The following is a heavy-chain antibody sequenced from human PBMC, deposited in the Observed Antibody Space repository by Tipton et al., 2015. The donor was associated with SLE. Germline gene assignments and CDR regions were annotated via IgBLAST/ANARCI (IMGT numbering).Heavy chain of an antibody. J-gene: IGHJ4*02. V-gene: IGHV4-61*02. Sequence: TLSLTCTVPGGSISSGSYFWNWIRQPAGKGLEWIGRIYTSGITNYNPSLKSRVTISVDTSKNQFSLKLSSVTAADTAVYYCARGCSTSTCYWGDYWGQGTLVTVSS. CDR2: IYTSGIT. CDR1: GGSISSGSYF. D-gene: IGHD2-15*01. CDR3: ARGCSTSTCYWGDY.